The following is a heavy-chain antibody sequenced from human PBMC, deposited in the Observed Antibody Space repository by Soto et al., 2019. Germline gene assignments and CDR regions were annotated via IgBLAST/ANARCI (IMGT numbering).Heavy chain of an antibody. CDR1: GGTFSSYA. V-gene: IGHV1-69*12. J-gene: IGHJ4*02. D-gene: IGHD1-26*01. CDR3: AREEGIVGATPTGY. Sequence: QVQLVQSGAEVKKPGSSVKVSCKASGGTFSSYAISWVRQAPGQGLEWMGGIIPIFGTANYAQKFQGRVTXTAPEXXSTAYMELSSLRSEDTAVYYCAREEGIVGATPTGYWGQGTLVTVSS. CDR2: IIPIFGTA.